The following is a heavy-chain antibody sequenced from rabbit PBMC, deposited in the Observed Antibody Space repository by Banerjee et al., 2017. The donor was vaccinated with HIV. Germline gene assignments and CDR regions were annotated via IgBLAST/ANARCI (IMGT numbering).Heavy chain of an antibody. CDR3: VRDSLVAGVRVDL. Sequence: QEQLEESGGDLVKPEGSLTLTCTASGFSFSSKYWICWVRQAPGKGLEWIGCIYTGDGSTYYASWAKGRFTISSHNAQNTLYLQLNSLTAADTATYFCVRDSLVAGVRVDLWGPGTLVTVS. CDR1: GFSFSSKYW. D-gene: IGHD4-1*01. CDR2: IYTGDGST. V-gene: IGHV1S45*01. J-gene: IGHJ3*01.